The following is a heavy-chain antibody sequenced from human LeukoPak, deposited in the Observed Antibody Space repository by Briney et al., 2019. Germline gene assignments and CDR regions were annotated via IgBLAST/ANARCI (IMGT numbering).Heavy chain of an antibody. Sequence: SETLSLTCTVSGGSISSGDYYWSWIRQPPGKGLEWIGYIYYSGSTYYNPSLKSRVTISVDTSKNQFSLKLSSVTAADTAVYYCASLRGYCSSTSCDGYFQHWGQGTLVTVSS. J-gene: IGHJ1*01. CDR2: IYYSGST. CDR1: GGSISSGDYY. V-gene: IGHV4-30-4*08. D-gene: IGHD2-2*01. CDR3: ASLRGYCSSTSCDGYFQH.